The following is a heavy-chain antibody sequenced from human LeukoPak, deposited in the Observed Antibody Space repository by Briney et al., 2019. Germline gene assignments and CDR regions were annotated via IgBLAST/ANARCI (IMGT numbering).Heavy chain of an antibody. J-gene: IGHJ4*02. CDR3: ATSHSSSRAYFDY. Sequence: PSETLSLTCTVSGGSISSYYWSWIRQPPGKGLEWIGYIYYSGSTNYRPSLKSRVTISVDTSKNQFSLKLSSVTAADTAVYYCATSHSSSRAYFDYWGEGTLVTVSS. D-gene: IGHD6-6*01. CDR2: IYYSGST. V-gene: IGHV4-59*12. CDR1: GGSISSYY.